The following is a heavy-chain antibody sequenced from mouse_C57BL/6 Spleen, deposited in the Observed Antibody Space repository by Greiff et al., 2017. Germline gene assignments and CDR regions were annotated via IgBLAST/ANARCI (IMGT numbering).Heavy chain of an antibody. CDR2: IHPNSGST. CDR3: AREGTTVVATDWFAY. V-gene: IGHV1-64*01. CDR1: GYTFTSYW. D-gene: IGHD1-1*01. J-gene: IGHJ3*01. Sequence: QVQLQQSGAELVKPGASVKLSCKASGYTFTSYWMHWVKQRPGQGLEWIGMIHPNSGSTNYNEKFKSKATLTVDKSSSTAYMQLSSRTAEDSAVYYWAREGTTVVATDWFAYWGQGTLVTVSA.